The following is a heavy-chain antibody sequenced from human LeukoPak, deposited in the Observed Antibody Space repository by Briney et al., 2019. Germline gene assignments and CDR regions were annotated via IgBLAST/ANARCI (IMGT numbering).Heavy chain of an antibody. CDR3: ARGPYYYDSSGYREEYYYGMDV. Sequence: PSETLSLTCTVSGGSISSYYWSWIRQPPGKGLEWIGRIYTSGSTNYNPSLKSRVTMSVDTSKNQFSLKLSSVTAADTAVYYCARGPYYYDSSGYREEYYYGMDVWGQGTTVTVSS. D-gene: IGHD3-22*01. CDR1: GGSISSYY. J-gene: IGHJ6*02. V-gene: IGHV4-4*07. CDR2: IYTSGST.